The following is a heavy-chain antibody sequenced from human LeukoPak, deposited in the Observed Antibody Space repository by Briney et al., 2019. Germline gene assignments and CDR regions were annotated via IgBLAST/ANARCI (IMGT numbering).Heavy chain of an antibody. CDR3: ARGGPAVLYYFDY. Sequence: PSETLSLTCTVSGGPINSYSWSWIRQPPGKGLEWIGYIYYSGSTNYNPSLKSRVTISVDTSKNQFSLKLSSVAAADTAVYYCARGGPAVLYYFDYWGQGTLVTVSS. CDR1: GGPINSYS. J-gene: IGHJ4*02. CDR2: IYYSGST. V-gene: IGHV4-59*13.